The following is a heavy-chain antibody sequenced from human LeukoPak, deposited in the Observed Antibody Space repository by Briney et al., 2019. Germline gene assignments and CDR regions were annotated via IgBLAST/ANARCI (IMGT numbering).Heavy chain of an antibody. CDR3: ARDRGYSTFDY. Sequence: GGSLRLSCAASGFTLSDSWMSWVRQAPGKGLEWVANMNQDGSEINYVDSVKGRFTISRDNAKNSLYLQMNSLRVDDTAVYYCARDRGYSTFDYWGQGTLVTVSS. V-gene: IGHV3-7*01. CDR2: MNQDGSEI. J-gene: IGHJ4*02. CDR1: GFTLSDSW. D-gene: IGHD4-23*01.